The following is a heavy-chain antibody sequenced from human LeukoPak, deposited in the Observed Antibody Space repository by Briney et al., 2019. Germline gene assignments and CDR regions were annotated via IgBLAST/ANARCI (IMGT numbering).Heavy chain of an antibody. CDR1: GFTFRNYG. D-gene: IGHD6-19*01. Sequence: PGGSLRLSCAAPGFTFRNYGMNWVRQAPGKGLEWVALIWYDGSRDYYVDFVKGRFTVSRDNSKNTLYLQMKNLRAEDTAVYYCATVRGSDWYMDYWGQGTLVTVSS. CDR3: ATVRGSDWYMDY. V-gene: IGHV3-33*01. J-gene: IGHJ4*02. CDR2: IWYDGSRD.